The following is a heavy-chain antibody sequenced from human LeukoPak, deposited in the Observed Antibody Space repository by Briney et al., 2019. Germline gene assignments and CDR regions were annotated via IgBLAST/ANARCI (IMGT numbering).Heavy chain of an antibody. D-gene: IGHD3-3*01. V-gene: IGHV4-30-2*01. CDR2: IYHSGST. CDR1: GGSISSGGYS. CDR3: ARDNRGIRFLEWFYGMDV. Sequence: PSETLSLTCAVSGGSISSGGYSWSWIRQPPGKGLEWIGYIYHSGSTYYNPSLKSRVTISVDRSKNQFSLKLSSVTAADTAVYYCARDNRGIRFLEWFYGMDVWGQGTTVTVSS. J-gene: IGHJ6*02.